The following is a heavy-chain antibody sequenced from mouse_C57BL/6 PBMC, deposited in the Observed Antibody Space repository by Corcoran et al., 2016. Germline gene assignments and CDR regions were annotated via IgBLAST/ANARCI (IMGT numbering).Heavy chain of an antibody. CDR2: IYPGSGNT. V-gene: IGHV1-76*01. J-gene: IGHJ2*01. D-gene: IGHD4-1*01. CDR1: GYTFTDYY. Sequence: QVQLKQSGAELVRPGASVMLSCKASGYTFTDYYINWVKQRPGQGLEWIARIYPGSGNTYYNEKFKGKATLTAEKSSSTAYMQLSSLTSEDSAVYFCARRGLGPYYFDYWGQGTTLTVSS. CDR3: ARRGLGPYYFDY.